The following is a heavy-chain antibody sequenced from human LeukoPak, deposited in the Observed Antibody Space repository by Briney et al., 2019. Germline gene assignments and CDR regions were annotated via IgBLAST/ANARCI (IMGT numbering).Heavy chain of an antibody. V-gene: IGHV2-5*02. Sequence: SGPTLVKPTQTLTLTCTFSGFSLSTSGVGVGWIRQPPGTALEWLALIYWDDSMRYSPSLKSRLTITKDTSKNQVVLTMTNMDPVDTATYYCAHKGFYDSSGDLRLFDYWGQGTLVTVSS. J-gene: IGHJ4*02. CDR1: GFSLSTSGVG. CDR3: AHKGFYDSSGDLRLFDY. D-gene: IGHD3-22*01. CDR2: IYWDDSM.